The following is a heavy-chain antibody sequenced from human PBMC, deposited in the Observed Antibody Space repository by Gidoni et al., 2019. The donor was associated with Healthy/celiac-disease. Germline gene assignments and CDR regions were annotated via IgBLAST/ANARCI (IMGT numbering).Heavy chain of an antibody. Sequence: QVQLVQSGAEVKKPGSSVKVSCKASGGTFSSYTISWVRQAPGQGLEWMGRIIPILGIANYAQKFQGRVTITADKSTSTAYMELSSLRSEDTAVYYCAREGGDYGDYGGANYYYGMDVWGQGTTVTVSS. V-gene: IGHV1-69*08. D-gene: IGHD4-17*01. CDR2: IIPILGIA. J-gene: IGHJ6*02. CDR1: GGTFSSYT. CDR3: AREGGDYGDYGGANYYYGMDV.